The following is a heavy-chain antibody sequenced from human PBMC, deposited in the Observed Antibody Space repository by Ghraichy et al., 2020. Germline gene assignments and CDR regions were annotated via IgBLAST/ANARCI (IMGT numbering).Heavy chain of an antibody. CDR1: GGNFSSYG. J-gene: IGHJ2*01. CDR3: ASWGPIVVVIDDWYFDL. Sequence: SVKVSCEASGGNFSSYGISWVRQAPGQGLEWMGGIIPIFDAVHHAQKFQGRITITADKSTSTAYMELSSLRSEDTAVYYCASWGPIVVVIDDWYFDLWGRGTLVTVSS. D-gene: IGHD2-21*01. CDR2: IIPIFDAV. V-gene: IGHV1-69*06.